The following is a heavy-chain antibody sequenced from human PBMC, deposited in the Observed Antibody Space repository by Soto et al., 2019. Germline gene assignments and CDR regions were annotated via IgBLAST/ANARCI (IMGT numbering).Heavy chain of an antibody. D-gene: IGHD3-22*01. V-gene: IGHV6-1*01. CDR1: GDSVSSNSAA. CDR2: TYYRSKWYN. CDR3: ARDGSWATYYYDSSGPSPYYYGMDV. Sequence: PSQTLSLTCVISGDSVSSNSAAWNWIRQSPSRGLEWLGRTYYRSKWYNDYAVSVKSRITINPDTSKNQFSLQLNSVTPEDTAVYYCARDGSWATYYYDSSGPSPYYYGMDVWGQGTTVTV. J-gene: IGHJ6*02.